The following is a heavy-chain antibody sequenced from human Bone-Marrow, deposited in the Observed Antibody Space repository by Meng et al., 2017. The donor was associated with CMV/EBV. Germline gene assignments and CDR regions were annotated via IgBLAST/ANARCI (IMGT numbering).Heavy chain of an antibody. V-gene: IGHV3-13*01. CDR1: GFTFSSYD. CDR2: IGTAGDT. D-gene: IGHD3-10*01. J-gene: IGHJ4*02. Sequence: GGSLRLSCAASGFTFSSYDMHWVRQATGKGLEWVSAIGTAGDTYYPGSVKGRFTISRENAKNSLYLQMSSLRAEDTAVYYCARSREHSESYFRDFDYWVQGTLVTVSS. CDR3: ARSREHSESYFRDFDY.